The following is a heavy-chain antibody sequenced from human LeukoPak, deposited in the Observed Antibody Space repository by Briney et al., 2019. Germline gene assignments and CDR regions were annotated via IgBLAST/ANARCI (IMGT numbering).Heavy chain of an antibody. CDR2: IIPILGIA. CDR1: GGTFSSYA. Sequence: ASVKVSCKASGGTFSSYAISWVRQAPGQGLEWMGRIIPILGIANYAQKFQGRVTITADKSTSTAYMELSSLRSEDTAVYYCAKGTYSSGWYLGEFDYWGQGTLVTVSS. J-gene: IGHJ4*02. V-gene: IGHV1-69*04. D-gene: IGHD6-19*01. CDR3: AKGTYSSGWYLGEFDY.